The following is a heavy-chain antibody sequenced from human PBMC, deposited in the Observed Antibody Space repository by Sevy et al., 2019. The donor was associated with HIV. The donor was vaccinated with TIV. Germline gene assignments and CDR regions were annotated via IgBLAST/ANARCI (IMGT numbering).Heavy chain of an antibody. CDR2: ISSSGTI. CDR1: GITFSTFN. CDR3: AREAGVGPYYFDS. D-gene: IGHD3-16*01. V-gene: IGHV3-48*02. Sequence: GSLRLPCSASGITFSTFNLNWVRQAPGEGVEWGSYISSSGTIFYADSVKGQFTISRDNAKNSLYLQMNSLRDEDTAVYYCAREAGVGPYYFDSWGQGTLVTVSS. J-gene: IGHJ4*02.